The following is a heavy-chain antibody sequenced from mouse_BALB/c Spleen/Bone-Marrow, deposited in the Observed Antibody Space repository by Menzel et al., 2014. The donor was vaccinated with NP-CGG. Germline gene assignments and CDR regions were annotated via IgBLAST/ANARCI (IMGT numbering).Heavy chain of an antibody. CDR3: ARRGISWFAY. V-gene: IGHV1-9*01. CDR1: GYTFSSYW. J-gene: IGHJ3*01. Sequence: LQESGAELMKPGASVKISCKATGYTFSSYWIGWVKQRPGHGLEWIGEILPGSGSTNYNVKFKGKATFTADTSSNTAYMQLSSLTSEDSAVYYCARRGISWFAYWGQGTLVTVSA. CDR2: ILPGSGST.